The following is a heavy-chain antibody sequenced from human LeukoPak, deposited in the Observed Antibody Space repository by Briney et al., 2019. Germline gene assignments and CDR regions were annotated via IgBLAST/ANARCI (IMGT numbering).Heavy chain of an antibody. CDR2: INHSGST. V-gene: IGHV4-34*01. J-gene: IGHJ4*02. CDR1: GGAFSGYY. Sequence: SETLSLTCAVYGGAFSGYYWSWIRQPPGKGLEWIGEINHSGSTNYNPSLKSRATISVDTSKNQFSLKLSSVTAADTAVYYCARATLGSLMDYWGQGTLVTVSS. D-gene: IGHD7-27*01. CDR3: ARATLGSLMDY.